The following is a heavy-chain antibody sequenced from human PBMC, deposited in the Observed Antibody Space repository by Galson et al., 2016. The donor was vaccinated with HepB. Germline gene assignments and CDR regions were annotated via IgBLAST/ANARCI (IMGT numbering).Heavy chain of an antibody. J-gene: IGHJ4*02. Sequence: LRLSCAASGFTFSSYWMSWVRQAPGRGLEWVAIVKRDGSERYYVDSVKGRFTISRDNVKNSLFLQMNSLRVEDTAVYYCARGANRGRAFDYWGRGTLVTVSS. CDR3: ARGANRGRAFDY. CDR1: GFTFSSYW. V-gene: IGHV3-7*03. D-gene: IGHD3-10*01. CDR2: VKRDGSER.